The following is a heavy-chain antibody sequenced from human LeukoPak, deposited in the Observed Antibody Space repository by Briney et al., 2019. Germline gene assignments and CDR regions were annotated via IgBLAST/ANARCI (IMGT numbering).Heavy chain of an antibody. CDR3: ARKTLRYYYYGMDV. CDR2: INHSGST. CDR1: GGSFSGYY. Sequence: SETLSLTCAVYGGSFSGYYWSWIRQPPGKGLEWIGEINHSGSTNYNPSLKSRVTISVDTSKNQFSLKLSSVTAADTAVYYCARKTLRYYYYGMDVWGQGTTVTVSS. V-gene: IGHV4-34*01. J-gene: IGHJ6*02.